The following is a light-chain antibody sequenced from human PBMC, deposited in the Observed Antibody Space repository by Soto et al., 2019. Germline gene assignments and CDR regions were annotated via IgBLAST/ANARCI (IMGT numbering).Light chain of an antibody. Sequence: EIMLTQSPVTLSLSPGERATLSCRASQSVDAYLAWYQQRPGQAPRLLIFDASNRATGIPTRFSGSGSGTDFTLTISSLEPEDFAVYYCQQRSNWAPTFGQGTKVEIK. V-gene: IGKV3-11*01. CDR2: DAS. CDR3: QQRSNWAPT. CDR1: QSVDAY. J-gene: IGKJ1*01.